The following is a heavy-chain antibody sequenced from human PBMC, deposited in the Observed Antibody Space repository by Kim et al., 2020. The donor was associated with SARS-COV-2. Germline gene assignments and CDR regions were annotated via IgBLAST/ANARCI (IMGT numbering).Heavy chain of an antibody. CDR2: IRGDASEK. J-gene: IGHJ4*02. CDR3: ATLKYF. V-gene: IGHV3-7*01. CDR1: GFTFSNYW. Sequence: GGSLRLSCVASGFTFSNYWMDWVRQTPGKGLEWVANIRGDASEKNYVDSVKGRFTISRDNAKNSVYLQMNSLRAEDTAVYYCATLKYFWSQGRLVTVSS.